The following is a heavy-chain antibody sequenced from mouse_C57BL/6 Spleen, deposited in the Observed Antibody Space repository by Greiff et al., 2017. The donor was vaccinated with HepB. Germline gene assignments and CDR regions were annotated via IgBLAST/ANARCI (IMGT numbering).Heavy chain of an antibody. CDR3: ARKLYYAMDY. J-gene: IGHJ4*01. Sequence: EVQLQQSGPELVKPGASVKIPCKASGYTFTDYNMDWVKQSHGKGLEWIGDINPNNGGTKYNQKFKGKATLTVDKSANTASMELRSLTSEDTAVYYCARKLYYAMDYWGTVPSVTVSS. V-gene: IGHV1-18*01. CDR2: INPNNGGT. CDR1: GYTFTDYN.